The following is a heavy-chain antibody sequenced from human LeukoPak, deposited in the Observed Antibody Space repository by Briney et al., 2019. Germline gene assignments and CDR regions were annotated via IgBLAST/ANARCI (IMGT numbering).Heavy chain of an antibody. J-gene: IGHJ4*02. V-gene: IGHV3-64*01. D-gene: IGHD6-19*01. Sequence: GGSLRLSCAASGFTFSSYAMHWVRQAPGKGLEYVSTISSNGGSTYYANSVKGRITISRDNAKNSLYLQMNSLRAEDTALYYCAKGRGGWHDYFDYWGQGTLVTVSS. CDR2: ISSNGGST. CDR1: GFTFSSYA. CDR3: AKGRGGWHDYFDY.